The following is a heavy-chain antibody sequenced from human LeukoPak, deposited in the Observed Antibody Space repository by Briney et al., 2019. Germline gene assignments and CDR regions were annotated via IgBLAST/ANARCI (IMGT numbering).Heavy chain of an antibody. Sequence: GGSLRLSCVVSGITFSGYSMNWVRQAPGKGLEWVSYISSSGSTIYYADSVKGRFTISRDNAKNSLYLQMNSLRAEDTAVYYCARTPYYDFWSGYYPDYYFDYWGQGTLVTVSS. J-gene: IGHJ4*02. CDR2: ISSSGSTI. D-gene: IGHD3-3*01. CDR3: ARTPYYDFWSGYYPDYYFDY. CDR1: GITFSGYS. V-gene: IGHV3-48*04.